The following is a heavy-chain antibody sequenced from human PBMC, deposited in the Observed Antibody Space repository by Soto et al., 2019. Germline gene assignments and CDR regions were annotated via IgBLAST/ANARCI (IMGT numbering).Heavy chain of an antibody. D-gene: IGHD6-13*01. Sequence: PSETVSLTCTVSGGSISSSSYYWAWVRQPPGKGLEWIGSVYYSGKTYYNPSLKSRVTISVDTSKNQFSLKLSSVTAADTAVYYCAIAAAGNYYYYGMDVWGQGTTVT. CDR3: AIAAAGNYYYYGMDV. CDR1: GGSISSSSYY. V-gene: IGHV4-39*07. CDR2: VYYSGKT. J-gene: IGHJ6*02.